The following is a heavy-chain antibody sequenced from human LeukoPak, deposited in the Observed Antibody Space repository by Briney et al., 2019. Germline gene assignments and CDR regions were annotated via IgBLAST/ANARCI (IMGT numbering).Heavy chain of an antibody. D-gene: IGHD2-15*01. Sequence: GRSLRLSCAASGFTFSNFRMHWVRQAPGKGLVWVSRINTDEISTSYADSVKGRFTVSRDNAKNTLYLQMNSLRAEDTAVYYCARGHYCSGGSCYYHYFDNWGQATLVTVSS. V-gene: IGHV3-74*01. CDR1: GFTFSNFR. CDR2: INTDEIST. CDR3: ARGHYCSGGSCYYHYFDN. J-gene: IGHJ4*02.